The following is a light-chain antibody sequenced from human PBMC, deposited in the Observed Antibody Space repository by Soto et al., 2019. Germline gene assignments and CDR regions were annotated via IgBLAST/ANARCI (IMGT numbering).Light chain of an antibody. J-gene: IGKJ2*01. V-gene: IGKV3-20*01. CDR2: GAS. Sequence: EIVLTQSPGTLSLSPGERATLSCRASQNFGNTFLAWYQQKPGQAPRLLIYGASSRATGIPDRFSSSGSETDFTLTISRLEPEDLAVYYCQQYGSSPYTFGQGTKLEIK. CDR3: QQYGSSPYT. CDR1: QNFGNTF.